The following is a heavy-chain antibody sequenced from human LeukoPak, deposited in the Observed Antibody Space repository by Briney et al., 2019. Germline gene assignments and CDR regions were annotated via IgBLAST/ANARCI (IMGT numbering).Heavy chain of an antibody. CDR2: INPSGGNT. Sequence: GASVKVSCKASGYTFTGYYMHWVRQAPGQGLEWMGIINPSGGNTGYAQKFQGRVTITRNTSISTAYMELSSLRSEDTAVYYCARGQLGYDFWSPQTYYYYYMDVWGKGTTVTVSS. CDR3: ARGQLGYDFWSPQTYYYYYMDV. J-gene: IGHJ6*03. D-gene: IGHD3-3*01. CDR1: GYTFTGYY. V-gene: IGHV1-46*01.